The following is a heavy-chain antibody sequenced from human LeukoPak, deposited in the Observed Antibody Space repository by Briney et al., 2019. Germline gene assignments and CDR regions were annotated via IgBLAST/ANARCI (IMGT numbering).Heavy chain of an antibody. CDR2: IKQDGSEK. CDR3: ARGGKIAGYYYFYMDV. V-gene: IGHV3-7*01. CDR1: GFTFSSYA. J-gene: IGHJ6*03. D-gene: IGHD3-3*01. Sequence: PGGSLRLSCVASGFTFSSYAMSWVRQAPGKGLEWVANIKQDGSEKYYVDSVKGRFTISRDNARNSLSLQVNSLRAEDTAVYYCARGGKIAGYYYFYMDVWGKGTTVIVSS.